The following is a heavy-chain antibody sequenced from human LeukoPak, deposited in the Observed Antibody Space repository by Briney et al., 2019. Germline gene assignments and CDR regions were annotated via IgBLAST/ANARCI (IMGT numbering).Heavy chain of an antibody. CDR1: GGSFSGYY. V-gene: IGHV4-34*01. CDR3: ARRSAVAAHLDY. J-gene: IGHJ4*02. D-gene: IGHD6-19*01. Sequence: SETLSLTCAVYGGSFSGYYWSWIRQPPGKGLEWIGEINHSGSTNYNPSLKSRVTISVDTSKNQFSLELSSVTAADTAVYYCARRSAVAAHLDYWGQGTLVTVSS. CDR2: INHSGST.